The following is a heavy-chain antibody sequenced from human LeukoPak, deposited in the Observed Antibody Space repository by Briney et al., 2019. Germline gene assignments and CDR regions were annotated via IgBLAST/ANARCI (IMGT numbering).Heavy chain of an antibody. J-gene: IGHJ3*02. CDR2: INPNSGGT. CDR3: ASPKTRYNWNDGLFDI. D-gene: IGHD1-1*01. Sequence: ASVKVSCKASGYTFTGYYMHWVRQAPGQGLEWMGWINPNSGGTNYAQKFQGRVTMTRDTSISAAYMELSRLRSDDTAVYYCASPKTRYNWNDGLFDIWGQGTMVTVSS. CDR1: GYTFTGYY. V-gene: IGHV1-2*02.